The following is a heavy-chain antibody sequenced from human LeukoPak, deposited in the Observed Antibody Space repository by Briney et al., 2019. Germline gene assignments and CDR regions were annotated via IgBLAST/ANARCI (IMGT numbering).Heavy chain of an antibody. CDR2: IRQDGGET. Sequence: GGSLRLSCAASAFAFGSYWMSWVRQAPGKGLEWVANIRQDGGETYYVDSVKGRFTISRDNAKNSLYLQMNSLRAEDTAIYYCTRVGYIDEGIDYWGQGTLVTVSS. D-gene: IGHD5-24*01. J-gene: IGHJ4*02. V-gene: IGHV3-7*04. CDR3: TRVGYIDEGIDY. CDR1: AFAFGSYW.